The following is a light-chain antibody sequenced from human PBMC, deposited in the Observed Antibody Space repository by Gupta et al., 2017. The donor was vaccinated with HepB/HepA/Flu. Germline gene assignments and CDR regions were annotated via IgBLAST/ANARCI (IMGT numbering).Light chain of an antibody. CDR2: STD. CDR1: TGAVTSGYY. V-gene: IGLV7-43*01. J-gene: IGLJ3*02. Sequence: VVTQEPSLTVSPGGPVTLTCAFSTGAVTSGYYPNWVQQKPGQAPRVLIHSTDNKHPWTPDQFSGSRLGGKAALTLSGVQPEDEAEYYCRLNYRGAVVFGGGTRLTVL. CDR3: RLNYRGAVV.